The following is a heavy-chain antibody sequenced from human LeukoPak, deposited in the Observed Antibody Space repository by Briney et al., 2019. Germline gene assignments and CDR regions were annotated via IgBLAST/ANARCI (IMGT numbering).Heavy chain of an antibody. V-gene: IGHV4-59*12. J-gene: IGHJ3*02. Sequence: SETLSLTCTVSGGSISSYYWSWIRQPPGKRLEWTGYISDSGSTHYNPSLKSRVTISVDTSKNQFSLQLSSVTAADTAVYYCARDRGGILDAFDIWGQGTMVTVSS. CDR2: ISDSGST. CDR1: GGSISSYY. CDR3: ARDRGGILDAFDI. D-gene: IGHD2-15*01.